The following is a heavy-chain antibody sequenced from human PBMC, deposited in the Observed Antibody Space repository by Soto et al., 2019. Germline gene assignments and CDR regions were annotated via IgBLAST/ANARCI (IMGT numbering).Heavy chain of an antibody. J-gene: IGHJ3*02. Sequence: ASVKVSCKASGGTLSSYAISWVRQAPGQGLEWMGGIIPIFGTANYAQKFQGRVTITADESTSTAYMELSSLRSEDTAVYYCARARMAVVVTAIDAFDIWGQGPMGTVSS. CDR3: ARARMAVVVTAIDAFDI. CDR2: IIPIFGTA. CDR1: GGTLSSYA. D-gene: IGHD2-21*02. V-gene: IGHV1-69*13.